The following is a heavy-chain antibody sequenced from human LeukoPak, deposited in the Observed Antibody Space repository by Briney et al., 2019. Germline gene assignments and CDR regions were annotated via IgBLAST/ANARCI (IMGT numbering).Heavy chain of an antibody. CDR2: ISYDGSNK. CDR1: GLTFSSYA. J-gene: IGHJ5*02. CDR3: ARVGRAVADYNWFDP. V-gene: IGHV3-30*04. D-gene: IGHD6-19*01. Sequence: GGSLRLSCAASGLTFSSYAMHWVRQAPGKGLEWVAVISYDGSNKYYADSVKGRFTISRDNSKNTLYLQMNSLRAEDTAVYYCARVGRAVADYNWFDPWGQGTLVTVSS.